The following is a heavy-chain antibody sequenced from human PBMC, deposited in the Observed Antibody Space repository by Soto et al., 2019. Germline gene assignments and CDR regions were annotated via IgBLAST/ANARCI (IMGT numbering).Heavy chain of an antibody. CDR3: AREGVAPYYYYGMDV. CDR2: ISSYNGDT. J-gene: IGHJ6*02. Sequence: QVQLVQSGAEVKKPGASVKVSRKASGYTFTRSGISWVRQAPGQGPEWMGWISSYNGDTNYAQTFQGRVTMTTDTSTSTAYMELRSLRSDDTAVYYCAREGVAPYYYYGMDVWGQGTPVTVSS. D-gene: IGHD5-12*01. V-gene: IGHV1-18*01. CDR1: GYTFTRSG.